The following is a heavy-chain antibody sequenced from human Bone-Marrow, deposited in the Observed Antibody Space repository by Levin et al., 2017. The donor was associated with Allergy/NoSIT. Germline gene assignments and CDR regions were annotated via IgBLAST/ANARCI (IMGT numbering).Heavy chain of an antibody. CDR3: VRLRGDYYTDV. J-gene: IGHJ6*03. CDR2: SRNKAKSYST. V-gene: IGHV3-72*01. Sequence: PGGSLRLSCEASGFTFSDHYMDWVRQAPGKGLEWVGRSRNKAKSYSTEYAASVKGRFTISRDVSKNSLSLQMNSLETEDTAVYYCVRLRGDYYTDVWGKGTTVTVSS. CDR1: GFTFSDHY. D-gene: IGHD3-10*01.